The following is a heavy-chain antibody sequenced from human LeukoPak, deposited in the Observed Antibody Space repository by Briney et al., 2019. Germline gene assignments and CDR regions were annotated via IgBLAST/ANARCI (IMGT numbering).Heavy chain of an antibody. Sequence: SETLSLTCAVYGESFSGNYWNWIRQPPGKGLEWIGEINPSARTNYNPSLKSRVTISVDTSKNQFSLKLTSVTAADTAVYYCARGQALWLGALSVPQSLDYWGQGTLITVSS. CDR2: INPSART. J-gene: IGHJ4*02. D-gene: IGHD3-10*01. CDR1: GESFSGNY. V-gene: IGHV4-34*01. CDR3: ARGQALWLGALSVPQSLDY.